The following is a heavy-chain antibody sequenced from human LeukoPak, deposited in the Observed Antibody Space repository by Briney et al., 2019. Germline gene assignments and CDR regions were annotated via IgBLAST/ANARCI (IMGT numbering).Heavy chain of an antibody. Sequence: VASVKVSCKASGYTFTSYYMHWVRQAPGQGLEWMGIINPSGGSTSYAQKFQGRVTMTRDTSTSTVYMELSSLGSEDTAVYYCAILQDSSSRGRGLKAGYYYYYMDVWGKGTTVTVSS. D-gene: IGHD6-13*01. CDR1: GYTFTSYY. V-gene: IGHV1-46*01. J-gene: IGHJ6*03. CDR2: INPSGGST. CDR3: AILQDSSSRGRGLKAGYYYYYMDV.